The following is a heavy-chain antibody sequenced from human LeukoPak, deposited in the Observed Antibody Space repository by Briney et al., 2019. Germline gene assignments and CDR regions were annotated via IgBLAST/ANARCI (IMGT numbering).Heavy chain of an antibody. Sequence: GGSLRLSCAASGFTFSSYWMSWVRQAPGKGLEWVANIKQDGSERYYVDSVKGRFTISRDNAKNSLYLQMNSLRAEDTAVYYCARDKWSGSGWQSYYFDYWGQGTLVTVSS. CDR2: IKQDGSER. CDR1: GFTFSSYW. CDR3: ARDKWSGSGWQSYYFDY. D-gene: IGHD6-19*01. J-gene: IGHJ4*02. V-gene: IGHV3-7*01.